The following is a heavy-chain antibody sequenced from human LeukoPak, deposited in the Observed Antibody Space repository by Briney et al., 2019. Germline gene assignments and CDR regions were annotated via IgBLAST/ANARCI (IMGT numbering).Heavy chain of an antibody. Sequence: SETLSLTCTVSGGSISYYYWSWIRQPPGKGLEWLGYIYYSGSTNYNPSLKSRVTISVDTSKNQFSLKLSSVTAADTAVYYCARERSPGSYYDAFDIWGQGTMVTVSS. D-gene: IGHD1-26*01. CDR2: IYYSGST. CDR3: ARERSPGSYYDAFDI. J-gene: IGHJ3*02. V-gene: IGHV4-59*01. CDR1: GGSISYYY.